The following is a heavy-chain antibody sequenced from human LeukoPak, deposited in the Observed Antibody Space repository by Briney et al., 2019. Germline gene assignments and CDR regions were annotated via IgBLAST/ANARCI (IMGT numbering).Heavy chain of an antibody. D-gene: IGHD2-2*01. CDR1: GFTFRSYS. J-gene: IGHJ3*02. CDR3: ARELVVPAAISSYDAFDI. Sequence: GGSLRLSCVASGFTFRSYSMNWVRQAPGKGLEWVSYISSTSGTNSYAEPMKGRFTISRDNAKNPLYLQMTGLRAEDTAVYYCARELVVPAAISSYDAFDIWGQGTMVTVSS. CDR2: ISSTSGTN. V-gene: IGHV3-48*04.